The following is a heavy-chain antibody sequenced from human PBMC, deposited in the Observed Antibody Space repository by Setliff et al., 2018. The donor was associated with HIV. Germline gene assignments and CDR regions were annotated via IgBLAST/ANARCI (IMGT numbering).Heavy chain of an antibody. CDR3: AKPVAGGGRYYYYYMDV. CDR1: GFTFSSYA. V-gene: IGHV3-23*01. J-gene: IGHJ6*03. CDR2: ISGSGGST. Sequence: GGSLRLSCAASGFTFSSYAMSWVRQAPGKGLEWVSAISGSGGSTYYADSVKGRFTISRDNSKNTLYLQMNSLRAEDTAVYYCAKPVAGGGRYYYYYMDVWGKGTTVTVSS. D-gene: IGHD6-19*01.